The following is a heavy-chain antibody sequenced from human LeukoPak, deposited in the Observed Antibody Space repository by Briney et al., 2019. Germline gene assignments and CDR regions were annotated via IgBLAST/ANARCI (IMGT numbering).Heavy chain of an antibody. CDR2: FDPEDGET. V-gene: IGHV1-24*01. D-gene: IGHD2-2*01. J-gene: IGHJ4*02. CDR3: AASTFYCSSTSCYVKAFDY. CDR1: GYTLTELS. Sequence: ASVKVSCKVSGYTLTELSTHWVRQAPGKGLEWMGGFDPEDGETIYAQKFQGRVTMTEDTSTDTAYMELSSLRSEDTAVYYCAASTFYCSSTSCYVKAFDYWGQGTLVTVSS.